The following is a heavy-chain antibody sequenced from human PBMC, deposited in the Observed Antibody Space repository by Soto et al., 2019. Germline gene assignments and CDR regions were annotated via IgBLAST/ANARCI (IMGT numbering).Heavy chain of an antibody. CDR2: IYPDDSDT. CDR3: ARNSYGSGSSPFDY. CDR1: GYSFTTHS. D-gene: IGHD3-10*01. Sequence: EVQLVQSGAEVKKPGESLKISCQGSGYSFTTHSIGWVRQMPGKGLEWMGIIYPDDSDTRYSPSFQGQVTISADKSISTAYLQWSSLKASDTAMYYCARNSYGSGSSPFDYWGQGTLVTVSS. J-gene: IGHJ4*02. V-gene: IGHV5-51*03.